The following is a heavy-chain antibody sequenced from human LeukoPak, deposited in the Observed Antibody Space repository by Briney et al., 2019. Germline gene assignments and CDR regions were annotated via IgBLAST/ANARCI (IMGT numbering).Heavy chain of an antibody. D-gene: IGHD6-19*01. V-gene: IGHV4-4*07. CDR3: ARGHWPSSGWYYDY. CDR2: IYTSGST. Sequence: SETLSLTCTVSGGSISSYYWSWIRQPAGKGLEWIGRIYTSGSTNYNPSLKSRVTISVDTSKNQFSLKLSSVTAADTAVYYCARGHWPSSGWYYDYWGQGTLVTVSS. CDR1: GGSISSYY. J-gene: IGHJ4*02.